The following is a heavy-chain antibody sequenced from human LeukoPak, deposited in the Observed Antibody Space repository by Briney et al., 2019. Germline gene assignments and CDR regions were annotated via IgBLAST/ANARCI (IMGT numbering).Heavy chain of an antibody. V-gene: IGHV3-30*18. Sequence: GRSLRLSCAASGFSFDDYVMDWVRQAPGKGLEWVAGISYDGNNKYYADSVKGRFTISRDNSKNTLYLQMNSLRVEDTAIYFCAKVWRDDHISGSYRGLDHWVQGTLVSVSS. CDR2: ISYDGNNK. D-gene: IGHD3-16*02. CDR1: GFSFDDYV. J-gene: IGHJ4*02. CDR3: AKVWRDDHISGSYRGLDH.